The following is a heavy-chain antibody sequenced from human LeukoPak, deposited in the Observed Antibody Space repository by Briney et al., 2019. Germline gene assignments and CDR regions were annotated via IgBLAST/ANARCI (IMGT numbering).Heavy chain of an antibody. J-gene: IGHJ4*02. CDR3: ARHMRKQWLVRGGGNFDY. CDR1: GGSFSGYY. Sequence: SEALSLTCAVYGGSFSGYYWSWIRQPPGKGLEWIGEINHSGSTNYNPSLKSRVTISVDTSKNQFSLKLSSVTAADTAVYYCARHMRKQWLVRGGGNFDYWGQGTLVTVSS. V-gene: IGHV4-34*01. D-gene: IGHD6-19*01. CDR2: INHSGST.